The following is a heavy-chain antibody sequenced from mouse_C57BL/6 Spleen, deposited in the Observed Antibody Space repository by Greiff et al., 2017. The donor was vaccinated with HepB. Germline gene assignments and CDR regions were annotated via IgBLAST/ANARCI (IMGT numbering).Heavy chain of an antibody. CDR1: GYTFTSYT. CDR2: INPSSGYT. CDR3: ARNGDYGSSYRYFDY. J-gene: IGHJ2*01. Sequence: QVQLQQSGAELARPGASVKMSCKASGYTFTSYTMHWVKQRPGQGLEWIGYINPSSGYTKYNQKFKDKATLTADKSSSTAYMQLSSLTSEDSAVYYCARNGDYGSSYRYFDYWGQGTTLTVSS. V-gene: IGHV1-4*01. D-gene: IGHD1-1*01.